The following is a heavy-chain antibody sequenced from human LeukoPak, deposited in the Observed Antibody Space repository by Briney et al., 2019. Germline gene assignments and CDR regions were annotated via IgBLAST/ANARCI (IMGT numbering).Heavy chain of an antibody. V-gene: IGHV3-74*01. CDR1: GFTFSSYW. Sequence: GGSLRLSCAASGFTFSSYWMHWVRQAPGKGLVWVSRINSDGWSTSYADSVTGRSTMSRDNAKNTLYLQMNSLRAEDTAVYYCVRDVWGDRDSYFDYWGQGTLVTVSS. CDR3: VRDVWGDRDSYFDY. D-gene: IGHD2-21*01. CDR2: INSDGWST. J-gene: IGHJ4*02.